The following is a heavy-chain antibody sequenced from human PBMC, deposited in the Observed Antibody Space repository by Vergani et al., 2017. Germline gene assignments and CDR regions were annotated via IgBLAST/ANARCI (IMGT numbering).Heavy chain of an antibody. CDR1: GFTFSSYS. J-gene: IGHJ4*02. CDR2: ISSSSSTI. D-gene: IGHD5-18*01. V-gene: IGHV3-48*04. Sequence: EVQLVESGGGLVQPGGSLRLSCAASGFTFSSYSMNWVRQAPGKGLEWVSYISSSSSTIYYADSVKGRFTISRDNAKNSLYLQMNSLRAEDTAVYYCARGGYSYGDGFDYWGQGTLVTVSS. CDR3: ARGGYSYGDGFDY.